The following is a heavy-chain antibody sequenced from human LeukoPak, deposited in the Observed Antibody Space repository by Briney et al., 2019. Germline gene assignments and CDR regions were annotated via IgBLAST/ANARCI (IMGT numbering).Heavy chain of an antibody. CDR2: INPNSGGT. Sequence: GASVKVSCKASGYTFTNFYLHWVRQAPGQGLEWMGWINPNSGGTNYAQRFQGRVTVTRDTSISTAFMELSRLKSDDTAVYYCITAAENDFGYWGQGTLVTVSS. CDR3: ITAAENDFGY. V-gene: IGHV1-2*02. CDR1: GYTFTNFY. D-gene: IGHD6-13*01. J-gene: IGHJ4*02.